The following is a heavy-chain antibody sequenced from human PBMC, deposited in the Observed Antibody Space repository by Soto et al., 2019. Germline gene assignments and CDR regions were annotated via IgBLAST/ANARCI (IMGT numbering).Heavy chain of an antibody. CDR2: ISGSGGST. Sequence: EVQLLESGGGLVQPGGSLRLSCAASGFTFSSYAMSWVRQAPGKGLEWVSGISGSGGSTYYADSVKGRFTISRDNSKNTLYLQVNSLRAEDTAVYYCAKDSGWSGYCSGGSCYSNFDYWGQGTLVTVSS. CDR1: GFTFSSYA. V-gene: IGHV3-23*01. D-gene: IGHD2-15*01. J-gene: IGHJ4*02. CDR3: AKDSGWSGYCSGGSCYSNFDY.